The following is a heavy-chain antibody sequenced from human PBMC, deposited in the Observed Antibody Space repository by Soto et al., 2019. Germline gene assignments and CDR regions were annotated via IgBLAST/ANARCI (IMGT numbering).Heavy chain of an antibody. CDR1: GYTFRTYT. V-gene: IGHV1-3*01. Sequence: ASVKVSCTASGYTFRTYTMHWVRQAPGQRFEWMGWVNPGNGDTRDSQKFQGRVTITRDTFATTGYRELSSLKSENTAVYYCASASSYYDGLDMWGQGTGVRVS. D-gene: IGHD3-10*01. J-gene: IGHJ3*02. CDR3: ASASSYYDGLDM. CDR2: VNPGNGDT.